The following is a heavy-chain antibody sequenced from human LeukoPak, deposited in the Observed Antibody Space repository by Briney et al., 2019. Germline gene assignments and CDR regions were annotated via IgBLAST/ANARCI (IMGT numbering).Heavy chain of an antibody. D-gene: IGHD3-3*01. CDR3: AREVRSPEDYYYMDV. CDR2: IKQDGSEK. Sequence: PGGSLRLSCAASGFTFSSYWMSWVRQAPGKGLEWVANIKQDGSEKYYVDSVKGRLTISRDNAKNSLYLQMNSLRAEDTAVYYCAREVRSPEDYYYMDVWGKGTTVTVSS. CDR1: GFTFSSYW. J-gene: IGHJ6*03. V-gene: IGHV3-7*01.